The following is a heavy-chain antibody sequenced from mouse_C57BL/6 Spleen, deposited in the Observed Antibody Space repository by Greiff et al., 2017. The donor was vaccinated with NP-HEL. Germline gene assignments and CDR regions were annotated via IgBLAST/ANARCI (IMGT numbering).Heavy chain of an antibody. CDR2: ISSGSSTI. D-gene: IGHD1-1*01. CDR1: GFTFSDYG. Sequence: EVMLVESGGGLVKPGGSLKLSCAASGFTFSDYGMHWVRQAPEKGLEWVAYISSGSSTIYYADTVKGRFTLSRDNAKNTLFLQMTSLRSEDTAMYYCARSPYGSYWSFDVWGTGITVTVSS. CDR3: ARSPYGSYWSFDV. V-gene: IGHV5-17*01. J-gene: IGHJ1*03.